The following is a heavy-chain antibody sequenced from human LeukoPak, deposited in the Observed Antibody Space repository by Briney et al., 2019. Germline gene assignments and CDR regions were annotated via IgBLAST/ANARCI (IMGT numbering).Heavy chain of an antibody. CDR1: GGSISSGVYY. D-gene: IGHD1-26*01. CDR2: IYYGGST. J-gene: IGHJ5*02. Sequence: SETLSLTCTVSGGSISSGVYYWSWIRQHPGKGLEWIGYIYYGGSTYYNPSLKSRVSISVDTSKNQFSLGLSSVTAADTAVYYCARDNGLGRGGVDPWGQGTLVTVSS. CDR3: ARDNGLGRGGVDP. V-gene: IGHV4-31*03.